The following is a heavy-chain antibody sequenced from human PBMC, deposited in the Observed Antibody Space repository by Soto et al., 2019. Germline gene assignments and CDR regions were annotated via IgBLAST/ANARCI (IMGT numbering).Heavy chain of an antibody. J-gene: IGHJ5*02. D-gene: IGHD4-17*01. CDR1: GFSLSTSGVG. CDR2: IYWDDDK. CDR3: AHYDYGDYATLDNWFDP. Sequence: QITLKESGPTLVKPTQTLTLTCTFSGFSLSTSGVGVGWIRQPPGKALEWLALIYWDDDKRYSPSLKSRLTITKDTSKNQVVLTMTNMDPVDTATYYCAHYDYGDYATLDNWFDPWGQGTLVTVSS. V-gene: IGHV2-5*02.